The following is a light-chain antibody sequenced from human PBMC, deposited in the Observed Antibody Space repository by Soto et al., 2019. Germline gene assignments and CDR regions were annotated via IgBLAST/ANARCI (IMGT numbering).Light chain of an antibody. CDR3: QQGYWIPRT. J-gene: IGKJ3*01. V-gene: IGKV1-39*01. CDR1: QTITNY. CDR2: AAF. Sequence: DIQMTQSPPSLSASVGDRVTITCRASQTITNYLNWYQQKPGKAPKLLIYAAFSLQGGVPSRFSGSGSGTDFTLTISSLQLEEFATYFCQQGYWIPRTFGPGTKVDIK.